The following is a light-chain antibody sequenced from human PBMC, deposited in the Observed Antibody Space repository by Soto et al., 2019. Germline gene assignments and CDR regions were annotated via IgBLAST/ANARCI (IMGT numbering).Light chain of an antibody. V-gene: IGKV3-11*01. J-gene: IGKJ5*01. Sequence: EIVLTQSPATLSLSPGERATLSCRASQSVNSYLAWFQQKPGQAPRLLIYDASNRATGIPARFSGSGSGTDFTLTISSLEPEDFAVYYCLQRSNWPPRVTFGRGTRLEIK. CDR2: DAS. CDR3: LQRSNWPPRVT. CDR1: QSVNSY.